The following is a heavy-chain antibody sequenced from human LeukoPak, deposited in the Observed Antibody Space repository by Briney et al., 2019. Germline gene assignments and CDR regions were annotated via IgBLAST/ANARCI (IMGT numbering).Heavy chain of an antibody. V-gene: IGHV6-1*01. Sequence: SQTLSLTCAISGDIVSSNSATWNWIRQSPSRGLEWLGRTYYRSTWYNDYAVSVRGRITVNPDTSKNQFSLHLNSVTPEDTAVYYCARRLTQYDCFDPWGQGILVTVSS. CDR3: ARRLTQYDCFDP. CDR1: GDIVSSNSAT. CDR2: TYYRSTWYN. D-gene: IGHD2-2*01. J-gene: IGHJ5*02.